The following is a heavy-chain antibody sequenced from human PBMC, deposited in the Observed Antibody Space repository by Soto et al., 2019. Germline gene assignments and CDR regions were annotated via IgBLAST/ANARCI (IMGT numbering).Heavy chain of an antibody. CDR2: IIPIFGTA. V-gene: IGHV1-69*13. CDR3: AREHSYSSSNDY. CDR1: GSTFRSYA. Sequence: ASVKVSCKASGSTFRSYAISWVRQAPGQGLEWMGGIIPIFGTANYAQKFQGRVTITADESTSTAYMELSSLRSEDTAVYYCAREHSYSSSNDYWGQGTLVTVSS. J-gene: IGHJ4*02. D-gene: IGHD6-13*01.